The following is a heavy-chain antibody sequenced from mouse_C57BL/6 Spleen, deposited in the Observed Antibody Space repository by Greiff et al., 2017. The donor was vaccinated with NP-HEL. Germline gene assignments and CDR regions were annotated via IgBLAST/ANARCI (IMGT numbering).Heavy chain of an antibody. V-gene: IGHV1-62-2*01. J-gene: IGHJ3*01. Sequence: VQLQQSGAELVKPGASVKLSCKASGYTFTEYTIHWVKQRSGQGLEWIGWFYPGSGSIKYNEKFKDKATLTADKSSSTVYMELSRLTSEDSAVYFGARHEERGYSNYEWFAYWGQGTLVTVSA. D-gene: IGHD2-5*01. CDR1: GYTFTEYT. CDR2: FYPGSGSI. CDR3: ARHEERGYSNYEWFAY.